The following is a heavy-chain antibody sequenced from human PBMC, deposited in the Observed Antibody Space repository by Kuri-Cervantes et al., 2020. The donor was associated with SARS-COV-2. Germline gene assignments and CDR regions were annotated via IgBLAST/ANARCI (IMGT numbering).Heavy chain of an antibody. CDR2: IYYSGST. CDR1: GGSISSSSYY. Sequence: SETLSLTCTVSGGSISSSSYYWGWIRQPPGKGLEWIGSIYYSGSTYYNPSLKSRVTISVDTSKNQFSLKLSSVTAADMAVYYCARQHLGYYMDVWGKGTTVTVSS. J-gene: IGHJ6*03. V-gene: IGHV4-39*01. CDR3: ARQHLGYYMDV.